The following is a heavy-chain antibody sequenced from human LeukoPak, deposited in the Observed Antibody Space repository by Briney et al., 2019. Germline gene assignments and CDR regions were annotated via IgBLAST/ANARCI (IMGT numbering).Heavy chain of an antibody. CDR3: ARVGFDILPGYYRFDY. Sequence: SETLSLTCTVSGGSISSYYWSWIRQPPGKGLEWIGYIYYSGGTNYNPSLRSRVTISVDMSKNQFSLKLSSVTAADTAVYYCARVGFDILPGYYRFDYWGQGTLVTASS. CDR2: IYYSGGT. D-gene: IGHD3-9*01. V-gene: IGHV4-59*01. CDR1: GGSISSYY. J-gene: IGHJ4*02.